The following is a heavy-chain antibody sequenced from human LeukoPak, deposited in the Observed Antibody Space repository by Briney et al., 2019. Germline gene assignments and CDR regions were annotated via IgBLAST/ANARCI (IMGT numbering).Heavy chain of an antibody. V-gene: IGHV3-74*01. CDR3: GRSLDY. CDR1: GFTFSNFW. CDR2: INPDGSST. Sequence: PGGSLRLSCAASGFTFSNFWMHWVRQVPGKGLVRVSRINPDGSSTGYADSVKGRFTISRDNAKNTLYLQMNSLRAEDTAMYYCGRSLDYWGQGTLVTVSS. J-gene: IGHJ4*02.